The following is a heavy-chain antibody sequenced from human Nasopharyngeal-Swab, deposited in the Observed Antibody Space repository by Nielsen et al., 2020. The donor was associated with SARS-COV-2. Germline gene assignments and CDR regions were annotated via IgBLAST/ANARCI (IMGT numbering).Heavy chain of an antibody. Sequence: WIRQPPGKGLEYVSAISSNGGSTYYADSVKGRFTISRHNSKNTLYLQMNSLRSDDTAVYYCARDLEDIVVVVAASNWFDPWGQGTLVTVSS. J-gene: IGHJ5*02. CDR3: ARDLEDIVVVVAASNWFDP. CDR2: ISSNGGST. D-gene: IGHD2-15*01. V-gene: IGHV3-64*04.